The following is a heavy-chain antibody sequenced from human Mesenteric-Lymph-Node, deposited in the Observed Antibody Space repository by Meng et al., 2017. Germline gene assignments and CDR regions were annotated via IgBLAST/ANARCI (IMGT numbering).Heavy chain of an antibody. V-gene: IGHV4-31*03. Sequence: HVQLQEPGPGLVKPSQTLSLTVTCSGGSVSSGGYYWTWIRQHPGKGLEWFGHIYYSGSTFYNPSLKRRVIISIDTSKNQFSLNLRSVTAADTAVYYCARVSSGWDYFDYWGQGTLVTVSS. J-gene: IGHJ4*02. CDR1: GGSVSSGGYY. CDR2: IYYSGST. CDR3: ARVSSGWDYFDY. D-gene: IGHD6-19*01.